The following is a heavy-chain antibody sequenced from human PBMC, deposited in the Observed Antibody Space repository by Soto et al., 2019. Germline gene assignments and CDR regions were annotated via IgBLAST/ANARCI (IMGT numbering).Heavy chain of an antibody. CDR1: GYTFPSSD. V-gene: IGHV1-8*01. CDR3: AREEKKYNWFDP. CDR2: MNPNSGNT. Sequence: ASVRVSCKASGYTFPSSDINWVRQATGQGLEWMGWMNPNSGNTGYAQKFQGRVTMTRNTSISTAYMELSSLRSEDTAVYYCAREEKKYNWFDPWGQGTLVTVSS. J-gene: IGHJ5*02.